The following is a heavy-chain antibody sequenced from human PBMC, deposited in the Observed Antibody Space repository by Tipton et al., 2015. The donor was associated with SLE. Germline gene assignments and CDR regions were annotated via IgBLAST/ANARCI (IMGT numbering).Heavy chain of an antibody. D-gene: IGHD5-24*01. CDR3: ARYGFPSNYFDY. CDR1: GDSISSGGYY. Sequence: TLSLTCTVSGDSISSGGYYWTWIRQHPGKGLEWIGYIYDRGSTNYDPSLKSRVTISVDTSKNQFSLRLSSADTAVYYCARYGFPSNYFDYWGQGTLVTVSS. V-gene: IGHV4-31*03. J-gene: IGHJ4*02. CDR2: IYDRGST.